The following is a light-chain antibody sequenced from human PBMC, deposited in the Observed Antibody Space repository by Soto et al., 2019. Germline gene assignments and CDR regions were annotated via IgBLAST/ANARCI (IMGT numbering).Light chain of an antibody. CDR1: SSDVGSHRS. CDR2: EVN. J-gene: IGLJ1*01. CDR3: SSYISSITSHV. Sequence: QSALTQPPSVSGSPGQSVTISCSGSSSDVGSHRSVSWYKQAPGTSPKLIIFEVNNRPSGVPDRFSESKSVNTASLTISGLKPEDEGDYYCSSYISSITSHVFGTGTKLTVL. V-gene: IGLV2-18*02.